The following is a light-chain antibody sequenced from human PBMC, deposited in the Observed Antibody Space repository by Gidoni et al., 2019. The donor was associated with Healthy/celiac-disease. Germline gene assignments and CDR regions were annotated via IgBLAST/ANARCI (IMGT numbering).Light chain of an antibody. CDR1: QSVLYSSNNKNY. CDR3: QKYYSTPWT. Sequence: DILMTQSPDSLALSLGESATINCKSSQSVLYSSNNKNYLARYQQKPGQPPKLLIYWAFTRESGVPDRLSGSGSGIDFTLTISSPQDEDAAVYYCQKYYSTPWTFGQGTKVEIK. CDR2: WAF. V-gene: IGKV4-1*01. J-gene: IGKJ1*01.